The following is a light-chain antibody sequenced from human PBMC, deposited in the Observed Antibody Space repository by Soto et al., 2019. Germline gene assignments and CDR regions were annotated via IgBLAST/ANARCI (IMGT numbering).Light chain of an antibody. Sequence: EIVLTQSPGTLSLSPGERATLSCRTSQSINTNYLAWYQQKPGQPPRLLIYGASSRATGIPDRFGGSGSGTDFTLTISSLEPEDSALYYCQHYGTTPPYTFGQGSRLEIK. V-gene: IGKV3-20*01. J-gene: IGKJ2*01. CDR3: QHYGTTPPYT. CDR2: GAS. CDR1: QSINTNY.